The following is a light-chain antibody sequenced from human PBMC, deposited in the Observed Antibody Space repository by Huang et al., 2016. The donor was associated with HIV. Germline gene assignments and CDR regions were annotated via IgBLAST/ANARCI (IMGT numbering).Light chain of an antibody. V-gene: IGKV3-11*01. J-gene: IGKJ2*01. CDR3: QQRSDWPRT. CDR2: GAS. CDR1: QSVSSD. Sequence: EIVLTQSPATLSLSPGERATLSCRAIQSVSSDLDWYQQKAGQAPRLLIYGASNRATGIPARFSGSGFGTYFTLTISSLEPEDFAVYYCQQRSDWPRTFGQGTKLEIK.